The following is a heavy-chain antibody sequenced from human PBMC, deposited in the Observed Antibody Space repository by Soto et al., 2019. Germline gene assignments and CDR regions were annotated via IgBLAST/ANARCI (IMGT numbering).Heavy chain of an antibody. D-gene: IGHD6-19*01. CDR3: ARMYSSGWLVDY. V-gene: IGHV1-3*01. CDR1: GYTFISYA. J-gene: IGHJ4*02. Sequence: ASVKVSCKASGYTFISYAMHWVRQAPGQRLEWMGWINAGNGNTKYSQKFQGRVTITRDTSASTAYMELSSLRSEDTAVYYCARMYSSGWLVDYWGQGTLVTVSS. CDR2: INAGNGNT.